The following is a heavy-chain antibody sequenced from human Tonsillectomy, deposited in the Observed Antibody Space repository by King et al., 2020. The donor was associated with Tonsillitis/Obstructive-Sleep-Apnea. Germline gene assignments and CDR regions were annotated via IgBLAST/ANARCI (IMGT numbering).Heavy chain of an antibody. V-gene: IGHV4-34*01. Sequence: VQLQQWGAGLLKPSETLSLTCAVYGGSFRGYYWSWIRQPPGKGLEWMGEIDHSGSTNYNPSLKSRVTLSVDTSKNQFSLKLSSVTAADTAVYYCAREFDSLDYWGQGILVTVSS. CDR1: GGSFRGYY. D-gene: IGHD2-15*01. CDR2: IDHSGST. J-gene: IGHJ4*02. CDR3: AREFDSLDY.